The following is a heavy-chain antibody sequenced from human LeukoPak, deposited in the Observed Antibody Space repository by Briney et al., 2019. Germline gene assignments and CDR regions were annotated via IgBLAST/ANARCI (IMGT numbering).Heavy chain of an antibody. Sequence: ASVKVSCKASGYTFTGYDMHWVRQAPGQGLEWMGRINPNSGGTNYAQKFQGRVTMTRDTSISTAYMELSRLKSDDTAVYYCARDRVGGDLTGVRLYWGQGTLVTVSS. V-gene: IGHV1-2*02. J-gene: IGHJ4*01. CDR1: GYTFTGYD. CDR3: ARDRVGGDLTGVRLY. D-gene: IGHD4-17*01. CDR2: INPNSGGT.